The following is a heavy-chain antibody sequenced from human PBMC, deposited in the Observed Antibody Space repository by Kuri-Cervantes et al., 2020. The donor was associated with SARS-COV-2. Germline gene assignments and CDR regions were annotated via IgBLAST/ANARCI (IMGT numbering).Heavy chain of an antibody. CDR3: AREYYDILPGYYLYGMDV. J-gene: IGHJ6*02. CDR1: GFTFSSYS. V-gene: IGHV3-48*02. Sequence: ETLSLTCAASGFTFSSYSMNWVRQAPGKGLEWVSYISSSSSTTYYADSGKGRFTISRDNAKNSLYLQMTSLRDEDTAVYYCAREYYDILPGYYLYGMDVWGQGPTVTVSS. D-gene: IGHD3-9*01. CDR2: ISSSSSTT.